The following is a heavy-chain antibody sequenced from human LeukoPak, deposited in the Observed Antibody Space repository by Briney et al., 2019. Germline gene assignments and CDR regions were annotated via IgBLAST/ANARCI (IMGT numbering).Heavy chain of an antibody. Sequence: PGGSLRLSCAASGFTFSSYAMSWVRQAPGKGLEWVSAISGSGGSTYYADSVKGRFTISRDNSKNTLYLQMNSLRAEDTAVYYCAKDRAMVRGVIITTDYWGQGTLVTVSS. V-gene: IGHV3-23*01. D-gene: IGHD3-10*01. CDR2: ISGSGGST. CDR1: GFTFSSYA. J-gene: IGHJ4*02. CDR3: AKDRAMVRGVIITTDY.